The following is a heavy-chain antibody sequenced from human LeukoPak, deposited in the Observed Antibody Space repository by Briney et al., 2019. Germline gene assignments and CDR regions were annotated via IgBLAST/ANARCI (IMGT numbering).Heavy chain of an antibody. Sequence: PGGSLRLSCAASGFTFSSYAMSWVRQAPGKGLEWVSAISGGGGSTYYADSVKGRFTISRDNSKNTLYLQMNSLRAEDTAVYYCAKERLDYYDSSGIFDYWGQGTLVTVSS. CDR3: AKERLDYYDSSGIFDY. D-gene: IGHD3-22*01. V-gene: IGHV3-23*01. CDR2: ISGGGGST. J-gene: IGHJ4*02. CDR1: GFTFSSYA.